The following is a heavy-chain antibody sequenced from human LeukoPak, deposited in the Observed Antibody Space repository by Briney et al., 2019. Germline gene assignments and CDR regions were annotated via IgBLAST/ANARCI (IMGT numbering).Heavy chain of an antibody. CDR2: ISAYNGNT. D-gene: IGHD5-18*01. CDR3: ARDTAMAYFDY. Sequence: ASVKVSCKVSGYTLTKLSMHWVRQAPGQGLEWMGWISAYNGNTNYAQKLQGRVTMTTDTSTSTAYMELRSLRSDDTAVYYCARDTAMAYFDYWGQGTLVTVSS. V-gene: IGHV1-18*01. CDR1: GYTLTKLS. J-gene: IGHJ4*02.